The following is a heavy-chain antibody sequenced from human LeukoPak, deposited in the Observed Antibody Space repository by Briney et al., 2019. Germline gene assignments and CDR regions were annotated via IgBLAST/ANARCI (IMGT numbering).Heavy chain of an antibody. J-gene: IGHJ4*02. CDR1: GFSFSDYY. CDR3: AGCIGGRCYYGY. V-gene: IGHV3-11*03. Sequence: GGSLRLSCAASGFSFSDYYMSWIRQAPGKGLECTSYISSTSRYTYYADSVKGRFTISRDNAKNTLYLQMNSLRAEDTAVYYSAGCIGGRCYYGYWGQGTLVTVSS. CDR2: ISSTSRYT. D-gene: IGHD2-15*01.